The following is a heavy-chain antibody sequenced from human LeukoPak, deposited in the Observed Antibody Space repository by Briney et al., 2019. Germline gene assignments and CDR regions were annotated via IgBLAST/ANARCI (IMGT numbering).Heavy chain of an antibody. D-gene: IGHD3-3*01. CDR1: GFTFRSYA. V-gene: IGHV3-23*01. CDR3: AAAYFGVDQYYYGMDV. CDR2: ISGSGGNT. Sequence: GVSLRLSCVASGFTFRSYAMNWVRHAPGKGREGVSAISGSGGNTYSADSMKGRFTISRNTSKNTLYLQMNSLRAEDTAVYYCAAAYFGVDQYYYGMDVWGQGTTVTVSS. J-gene: IGHJ6*02.